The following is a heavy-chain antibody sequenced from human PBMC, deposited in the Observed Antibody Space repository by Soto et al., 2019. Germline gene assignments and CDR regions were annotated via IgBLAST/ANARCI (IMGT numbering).Heavy chain of an antibody. D-gene: IGHD6-13*01. CDR2: IYQSGST. CDR1: GGAISSSKW. J-gene: IGHJ4*02. V-gene: IGHV4-4*02. CDR3: ARASATIAAAAIFDY. Sequence: QVQLQESGPGLVKPSGTLSLTCAVSGGAISSSKWMSWVRQPPGKALEWIGEIYQSGSTNYNPSLESRVRMSVDKSRNQFSLKLTSVSAADTAVYYCARASATIAAAAIFDYWGQGTLVTVSS.